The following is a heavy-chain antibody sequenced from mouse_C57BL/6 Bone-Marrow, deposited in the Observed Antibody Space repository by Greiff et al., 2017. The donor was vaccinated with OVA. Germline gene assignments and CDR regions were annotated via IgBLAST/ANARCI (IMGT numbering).Heavy chain of an antibody. J-gene: IGHJ1*03. CDR1: GFTFSDYG. V-gene: IGHV5-17*01. CDR3: ARPTVVATDFDV. Sequence: EVHLVESGGGLVKPGGSLKLSCAASGFTFSDYGMHWVRQAPEKGLEWVAYISSGSSTIYYADTVKGRFTISRDNAKSTLFLQMTSLRSEDTAMYDCARPTVVATDFDVWGTGTTVTVSS. CDR2: ISSGSSTI. D-gene: IGHD1-1*01.